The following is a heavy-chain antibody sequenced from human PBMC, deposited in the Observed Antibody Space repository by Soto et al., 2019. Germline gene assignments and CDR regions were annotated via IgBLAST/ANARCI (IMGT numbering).Heavy chain of an antibody. V-gene: IGHV3-7*02. J-gene: IGHJ4*02. CDR3: ATHDGPAAAGLVLDF. CDR1: GFTFSSRW. D-gene: IGHD6-13*01. CDR2: IKQDENGK. Sequence: EVHLEESGGGLVQPGGSLRLSCETSGFTFSSRWMTWVRQVPGKGLEWVANIKQDENGKDYVDSVKGRFTISRDNAKNSLYLQMNSLRAEDTAVYYCATHDGPAAAGLVLDFWGQGTLVTVSP.